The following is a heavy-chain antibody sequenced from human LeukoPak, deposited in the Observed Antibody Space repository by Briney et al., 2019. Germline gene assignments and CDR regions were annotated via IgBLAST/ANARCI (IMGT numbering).Heavy chain of an antibody. CDR1: GGSISSYY. J-gene: IGHJ4*02. CDR3: ARLFHPALSGNYPFDY. D-gene: IGHD1-26*01. Sequence: SETLSLTCTVSGGSISSYYWSWIRQPPGKGLEWIAYIYYSGSTSYNPSLKSRVTISVETSKNQFSLKLNSVTAADTAMYYCARLFHPALSGNYPFDYWGQGTLVTVSS. V-gene: IGHV4-59*01. CDR2: IYYSGST.